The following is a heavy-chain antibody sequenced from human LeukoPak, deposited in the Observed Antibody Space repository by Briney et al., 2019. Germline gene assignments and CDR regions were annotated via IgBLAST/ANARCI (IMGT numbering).Heavy chain of an antibody. Sequence: SETLSLTCTVSGGSISSYYWSWIRQPPGKGLEWIGYIYYSGSTNYNPSLKSRVTISVDTSKNQFSLKLSSVTAADTAVYYCARADSVIPFDYWGQGTLVTVSS. CDR2: IYYSGST. D-gene: IGHD2-21*01. CDR1: GGSISSYY. CDR3: ARADSVIPFDY. V-gene: IGHV4-59*12. J-gene: IGHJ4*02.